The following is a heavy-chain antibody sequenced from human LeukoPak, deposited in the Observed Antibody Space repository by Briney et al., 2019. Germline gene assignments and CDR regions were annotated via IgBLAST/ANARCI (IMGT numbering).Heavy chain of an antibody. Sequence: KPLETLALTCTVSGGSIRTYYWSWIRQPPGKGLECVGYVSYSGSINYNASLRSQVAISVDTSTNQFSLRLTSVTAADTAVYYCARGQLPHNWFDPWGQGTLVTVSS. J-gene: IGHJ5*02. CDR2: VSYSGSI. CDR1: GGSIRTYY. CDR3: ARGQLPHNWFDP. D-gene: IGHD6-6*01. V-gene: IGHV4-59*01.